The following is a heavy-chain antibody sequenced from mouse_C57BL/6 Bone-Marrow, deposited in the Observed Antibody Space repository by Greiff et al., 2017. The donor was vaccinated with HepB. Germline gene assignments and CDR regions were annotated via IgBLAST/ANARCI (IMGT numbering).Heavy chain of an antibody. V-gene: IGHV1-15*01. Sequence: VQLQESGAELVRPGASVTLSCKASGYTFTDYEMHWVKQTPVHGLEWIGAIDPDTGGTAYNQKFKGKAILTADKSSSTAYMELRSLTSEDSAVYYCTRCVPDYWGQGTTLTVSA. CDR1: GYTFTDYE. CDR3: TRCVPDY. CDR2: IDPDTGGT. J-gene: IGHJ2*01.